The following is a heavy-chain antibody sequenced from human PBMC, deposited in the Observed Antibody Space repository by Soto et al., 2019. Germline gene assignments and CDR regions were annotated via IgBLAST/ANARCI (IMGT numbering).Heavy chain of an antibody. Sequence: EVQLLDSGGGLVQPGGSLRLSCVASGFTFTNYGMNWVRQAPGKGLEWVSAISDTGGSTFYADSAKGRFTISRDNSKNTLYLQMDGRRSEDTAIYYCAAALSGYTPNYDYWGQGTPVTVSS. D-gene: IGHD5-18*01. CDR2: ISDTGGST. CDR3: AAALSGYTPNYDY. J-gene: IGHJ4*02. V-gene: IGHV3-23*01. CDR1: GFTFTNYG.